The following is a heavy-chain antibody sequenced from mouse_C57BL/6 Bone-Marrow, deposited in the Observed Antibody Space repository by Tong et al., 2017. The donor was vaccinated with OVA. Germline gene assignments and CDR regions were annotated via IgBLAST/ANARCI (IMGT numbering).Heavy chain of an antibody. CDR2: INPGSGGT. CDR3: AREQMMVTTFAY. V-gene: IGHV1-54*01. J-gene: IGHJ3*01. D-gene: IGHD2-3*01. Sequence: VQLQESGAELVRPGTSVKVSCKASGYAFTNYLIEWVKQRPGQGLEWIGVINPGSGGTNYNEKFKGKATLTADKSSSTAYWQLSRLTSDDSAVYFCAREQMMVTTFAYWGQGTLVTFS. CDR1: GYAFTNYL.